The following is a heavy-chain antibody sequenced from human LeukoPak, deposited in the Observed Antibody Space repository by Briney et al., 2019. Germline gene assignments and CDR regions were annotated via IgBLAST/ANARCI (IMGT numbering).Heavy chain of an antibody. CDR2: IIPIFGTA. V-gene: IGHV1-69*01. D-gene: IGHD1-1*01. CDR3: ARVLPHDAFDI. CDR1: GGTFSSYA. J-gene: IGHJ3*02. Sequence: ASVKFSCKASGGTFSSYAISWVRQAPGQGLEWMGGIIPIFGTANYAQKFQGRVTITADESTSTAYMELSSLRSEDTAVYYCARVLPHDAFDIWGQGTMVTVSS.